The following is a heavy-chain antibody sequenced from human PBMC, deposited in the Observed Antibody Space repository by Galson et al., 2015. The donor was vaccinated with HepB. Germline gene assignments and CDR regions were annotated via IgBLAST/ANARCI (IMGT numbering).Heavy chain of an antibody. V-gene: IGHV3-21*01. CDR2: ISSSSSYI. J-gene: IGHJ4*02. CDR1: GFTFSSYS. CDR3: ARDYGSSWYDQYYFDY. Sequence: SLRLSCAASGFTFSSYSMNWVRQAPGKGLEWVSSISSSSSYIYYADSVKGRFTISRDNAKNSLYLQMNSLRAEDTAVYYCARDYGSSWYDQYYFDYWGQGTLVTVSS. D-gene: IGHD6-13*01.